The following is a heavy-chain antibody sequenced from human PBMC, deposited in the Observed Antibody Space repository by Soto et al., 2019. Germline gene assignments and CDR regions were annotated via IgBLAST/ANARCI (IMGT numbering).Heavy chain of an antibody. Sequence: EVQLVESGGGLVQPGGSLRLSCGVSGFTFGDYWMRWVRQAPGKGLEWVANMNQDANEGFYVDSVKGRFTISRDNAKNSLYLQMNSLRAEDTDVYYCASLRISYAVDVWCQGTTVTVSS. CDR1: GFTFGDYW. J-gene: IGHJ6*02. D-gene: IGHD3-10*01. CDR3: ASLRISYAVDV. CDR2: MNQDANEG. V-gene: IGHV3-7*05.